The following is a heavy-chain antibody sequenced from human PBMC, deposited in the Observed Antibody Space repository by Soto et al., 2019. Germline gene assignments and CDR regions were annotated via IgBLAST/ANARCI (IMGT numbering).Heavy chain of an antibody. CDR2: ISSSSSYI. Sequence: GGSLKLACAASGFTISSYSMNWVRHAPGKGLEWVSSISSSSSYIYYADSVKGRFTISRDNSKNTLYLQMNSLRAEDTAVYYCARSTSRGSSWYYYYGMDVWGQGNTVTVSS. CDR3: ARSTSRGSSWYYYYGMDV. V-gene: IGHV3-21*01. D-gene: IGHD6-13*01. CDR1: GFTISSYS. J-gene: IGHJ6*02.